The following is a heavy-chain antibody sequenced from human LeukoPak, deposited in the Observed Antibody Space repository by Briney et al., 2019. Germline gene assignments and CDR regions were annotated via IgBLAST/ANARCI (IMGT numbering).Heavy chain of an antibody. CDR2: INPSGGTT. CDR1: GYSFTSHY. D-gene: IGHD3-10*01. CDR3: ARSVTSGSYIVDY. J-gene: IGHJ4*02. V-gene: IGHV1-46*01. Sequence: GASVKVSCKASGYSFTSHYMHWVRQAPGQGLEWMGIINPSGGTTTYTQKFQGRVTMTSDTSTSTVYMELRSLRSEDTAVYFCARSVTSGSYIVDYWGRGTLVTVSS.